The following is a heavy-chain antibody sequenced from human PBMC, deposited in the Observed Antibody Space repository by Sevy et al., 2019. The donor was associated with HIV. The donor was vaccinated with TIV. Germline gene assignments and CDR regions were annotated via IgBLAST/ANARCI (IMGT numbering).Heavy chain of an antibody. V-gene: IGHV4-59*01. CDR1: GGSISNYH. CDR3: AASHYTSGWYPTDF. D-gene: IGHD6-19*01. Sequence: SETLSLTCTVSGGSISNYHWSWIRQPPGKGLEWIGYIYYSGSTNYNPSLKSRVTISVDTSKNQFSLQLNSVTAADTAVYYCAASHYTSGWYPTDFWGQGTLVTVSS. CDR2: IYYSGST. J-gene: IGHJ4*02.